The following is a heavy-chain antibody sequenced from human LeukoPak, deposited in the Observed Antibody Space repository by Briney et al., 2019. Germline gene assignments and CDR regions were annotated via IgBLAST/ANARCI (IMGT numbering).Heavy chain of an antibody. CDR1: GGSISSGGYS. CDR2: IYHSGST. J-gene: IGHJ3*02. D-gene: IGHD5-18*01. CDR3: ARDPPYSYGFSGAFDI. Sequence: SETLSLTCAVSGGSISSGGYSWSWIRQPPGKGLEWIGYIYHSGSTYYNPSLKSRVTISVDRSKNQFSLKLSSVTAADAAVYYCARDPPYSYGFSGAFDIWGQGTMVTVSS. V-gene: IGHV4-30-2*01.